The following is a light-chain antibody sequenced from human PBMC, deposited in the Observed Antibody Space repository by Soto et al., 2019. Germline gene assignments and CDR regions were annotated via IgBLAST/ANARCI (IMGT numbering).Light chain of an antibody. CDR2: AAS. CDR3: QKLNSNPIT. CDR1: QGIGSH. Sequence: IQLTQSTSSLSASVGYSVTITCRASQGIGSHLAGYQQKPGKAPNIVIYAASTLQSGVPSRFSGSGSGTDFTLTISSLQPEDFAAYYCQKLNSNPITFGEVTRRDIK. J-gene: IGKJ5*01. V-gene: IGKV1-9*01.